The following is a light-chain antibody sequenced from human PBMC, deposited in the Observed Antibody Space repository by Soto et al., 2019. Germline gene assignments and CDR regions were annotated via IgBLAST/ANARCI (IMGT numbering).Light chain of an antibody. V-gene: IGKV3D-20*02. CDR3: QQRSNWPPGKT. CDR2: GAS. Sequence: EIVLTQSPGTLSLSPGERATLSCRASQSVSSSYLAWYQQKPGQAPRLLIYGASSRATGIPARFSGSGSGTDFTLTISRLEPEDFAVYYCQQRSNWPPGKTFGPGTKVEIK. J-gene: IGKJ1*01. CDR1: QSVSSSY.